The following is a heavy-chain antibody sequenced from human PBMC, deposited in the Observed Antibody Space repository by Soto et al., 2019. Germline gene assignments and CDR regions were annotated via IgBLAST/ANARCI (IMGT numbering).Heavy chain of an antibody. Sequence: PGGSLRLSCAASGFTFTRYSMNWVRQAPGKGLEWVSSISSTTNYIYYGDSMKGRFAISRDNAKNSLYLEMNSLRAEDTAVYYCARESEDLTSNFDYWGQGTLVTVSS. J-gene: IGHJ4*02. CDR3: ARESEDLTSNFDY. CDR1: GFTFTRYS. CDR2: ISSTTNYI. V-gene: IGHV3-21*06.